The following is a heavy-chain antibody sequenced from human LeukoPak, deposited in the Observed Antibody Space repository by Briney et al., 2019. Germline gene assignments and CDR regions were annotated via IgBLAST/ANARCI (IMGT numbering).Heavy chain of an antibody. Sequence: EPSETLSLTCTVSGYSISTGYYWDWIRQPPGKGLEWIGTFYHGGSTYYNPSLKSRVTISVDTSKNQFSLKLSSVTAADTAVYYCARVSGVVAANGGWFDPWGXGTLVTVSS. V-gene: IGHV4-38-2*02. CDR3: ARVSGVVAANGGWFDP. CDR2: FYHGGST. J-gene: IGHJ5*02. D-gene: IGHD2-15*01. CDR1: GYSISTGYY.